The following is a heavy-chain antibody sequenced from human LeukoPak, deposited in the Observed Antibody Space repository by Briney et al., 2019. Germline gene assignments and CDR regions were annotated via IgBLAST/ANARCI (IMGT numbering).Heavy chain of an antibody. D-gene: IGHD5-18*01. CDR3: ARDRLYSYGYYGMDV. V-gene: IGHV1-18*01. CDR1: GYTFSSYG. Sequence: ASVKVSCKASGYTFSSYGISWVRQAPGQGLEWMVWISGYNGNINYAQNLQGRVTMTTDTFTSTAYMELRSLRSDDTAVYYCARDRLYSYGYYGMDVWGQGTTVTVSS. CDR2: ISGYNGNI. J-gene: IGHJ6*02.